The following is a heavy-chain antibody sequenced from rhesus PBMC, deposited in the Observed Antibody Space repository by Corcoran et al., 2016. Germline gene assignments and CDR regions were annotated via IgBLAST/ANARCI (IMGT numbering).Heavy chain of an antibody. V-gene: IGHV4-173*01. CDR1: GGSLRSNY. CDR2: IPGSGGST. D-gene: IGHD6-25*01. Sequence: QVQLQESGPGLAKPSETLSLTCALYGGSLRSNYWTWLRPPPGKGREWIGRIPGSGGSTDYNPSLKSRVTISTDTSKNQFSLKLSSVTAADTAVYYCARAPYSGRLDYWGQGVLVTVSS. J-gene: IGHJ4*01. CDR3: ARAPYSGRLDY.